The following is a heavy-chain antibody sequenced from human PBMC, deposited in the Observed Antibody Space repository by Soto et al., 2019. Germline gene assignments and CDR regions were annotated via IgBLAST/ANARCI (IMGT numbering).Heavy chain of an antibody. CDR3: ARGLRRNVVVPAARWSLNFDY. Sequence: GGSLRLSCAASGFTFSSYDMHWVRQATGKGLEWVSAIGTAGDTYYPGSVKGRFTTSRENAKTSLYLQMNSMRAGDTAVYYCARGLRRNVVVPAARWSLNFDYWGQGTLVTVSS. J-gene: IGHJ4*02. CDR2: IGTAGDT. V-gene: IGHV3-13*01. CDR1: GFTFSSYD. D-gene: IGHD2-2*01.